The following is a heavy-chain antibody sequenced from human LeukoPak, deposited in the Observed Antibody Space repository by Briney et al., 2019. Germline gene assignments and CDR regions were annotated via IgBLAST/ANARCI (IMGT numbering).Heavy chain of an antibody. D-gene: IGHD6-19*01. CDR3: AKEVAGSGSY. CDR1: GFTFSSYW. J-gene: IGHJ4*02. CDR2: IKQDGSAK. Sequence: PGGSLRLSCAASGFTFSSYWMTWVRQAPGKGLEWVANIKQDGSAKYYVDSVKGRFTISRDNAKNSLYLQMNSLRAEDTAVYYSAKEVAGSGSYWGQGTLVTVSS. V-gene: IGHV3-7*03.